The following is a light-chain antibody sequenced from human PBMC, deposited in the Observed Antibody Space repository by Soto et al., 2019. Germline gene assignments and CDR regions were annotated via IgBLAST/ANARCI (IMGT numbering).Light chain of an antibody. V-gene: IGKV3-11*01. Sequence: EIVVKQSAGTLSLYPRERATLSCMASQSFDRYLAWYQQKPGQAPRLLIYGASNRATGIPARFSGSGSGTDFTLTISSLEPEDSAVYYCQQRNIWPLTFGGGTKVDI. CDR2: GAS. CDR3: QQRNIWPLT. J-gene: IGKJ4*01. CDR1: QSFDRY.